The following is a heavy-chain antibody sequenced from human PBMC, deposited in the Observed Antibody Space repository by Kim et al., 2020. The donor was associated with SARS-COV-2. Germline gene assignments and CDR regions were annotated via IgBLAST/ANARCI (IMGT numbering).Heavy chain of an antibody. CDR2: ISSSSSYI. Sequence: GGSLRLSCAASGFTFSSYSMNWVRQAPGKGLEWVSSISSSSSYIYYTDSVKGRFTISRDNAKNSLYLQMNSLRAEDTAVYYCARAFREGSGSYYPADYWGQGTLVTVSS. J-gene: IGHJ4*02. CDR1: GFTFSSYS. D-gene: IGHD3-10*01. V-gene: IGHV3-21*01. CDR3: ARAFREGSGSYYPADY.